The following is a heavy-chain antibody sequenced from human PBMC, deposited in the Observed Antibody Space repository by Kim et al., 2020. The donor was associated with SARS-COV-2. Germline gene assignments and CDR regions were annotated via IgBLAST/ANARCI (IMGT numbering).Heavy chain of an antibody. J-gene: IGHJ6*01. V-gene: IGHV1-69*04. D-gene: IGHD4-17*01. Sequence: SVKVSCKASGGTFSSYAISWVRQAPGQGLEWMGRIIPILGIANYAQKFQGRVTITADNSTSTAYMELSSLRSEDTAVYYCARMTTVTKTYKYYYGMDVW. CDR3: ARMTTVTKTYKYYYGMDV. CDR2: IIPILGIA. CDR1: GGTFSSYA.